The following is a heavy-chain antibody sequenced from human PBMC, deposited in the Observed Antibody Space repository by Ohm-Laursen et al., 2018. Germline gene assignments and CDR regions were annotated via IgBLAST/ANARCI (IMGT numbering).Heavy chain of an antibody. CDR3: AKSYVGSSWTPFDY. CDR1: GFTFSDYY. V-gene: IGHV3-11*01. CDR2: ITSSGSTI. D-gene: IGHD6-13*01. Sequence: SLRLSCSASGFTFSDYYMTWIRQAPGKGLEWVSYITSSGSTIYYADSVKGRFTISRDNAKNSLYLQMNSLRADDTAVYYCAKSYVGSSWTPFDYWGQGTLVTVSS. J-gene: IGHJ4*02.